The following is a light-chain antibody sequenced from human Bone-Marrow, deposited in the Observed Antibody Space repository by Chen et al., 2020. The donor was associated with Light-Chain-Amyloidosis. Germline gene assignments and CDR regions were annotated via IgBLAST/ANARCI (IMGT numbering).Light chain of an antibody. J-gene: IGLJ2*01. V-gene: IGLV3-25*03. CDR2: RDT. Sequence: SYELTQPPSVSVSPGQTARITCSGDDLPTKYAYWYQQKPGQAPVLEINRDTERPSGISERFSGSSSVTTATLTISGVQAEDEADYHCQSANSSGTYEVRFGGGTKLTVL. CDR3: QSANSSGTYEVR. CDR1: DLPTKY.